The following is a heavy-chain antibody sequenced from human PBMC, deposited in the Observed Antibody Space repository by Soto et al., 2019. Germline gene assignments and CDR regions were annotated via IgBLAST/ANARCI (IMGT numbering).Heavy chain of an antibody. CDR2: ISWNSGSI. Sequence: HPGGSLRLSCAASGFTFDDYAMHWVRQAPGKGLEWVSGISWNSGSIGYADSVKGRFTISRDNAKNSLYLQMNSLRAEDTALYYCAKDMTPKNYYYYMDVWGKGTTVTVSS. CDR1: GFTFDDYA. V-gene: IGHV3-9*01. D-gene: IGHD2-21*02. J-gene: IGHJ6*03. CDR3: AKDMTPKNYYYYMDV.